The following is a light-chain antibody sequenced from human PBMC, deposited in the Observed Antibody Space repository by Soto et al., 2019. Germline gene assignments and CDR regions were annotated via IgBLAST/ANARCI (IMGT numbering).Light chain of an antibody. CDR2: GAS. V-gene: IGKV3-15*01. Sequence: EILMTQSPATLSVSPGERATLSCRASQSVDGNLAWYQQKPGQAPRLLIYGASTRATGIPARFSGSGSGTDFTLTISSLEPEDFAVYYCQQRSNWLWTFGQGTKVDIK. J-gene: IGKJ1*01. CDR1: QSVDGN. CDR3: QQRSNWLWT.